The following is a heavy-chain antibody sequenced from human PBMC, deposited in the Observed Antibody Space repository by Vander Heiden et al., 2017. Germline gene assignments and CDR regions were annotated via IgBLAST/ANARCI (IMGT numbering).Heavy chain of an antibody. V-gene: IGHV3-30-3*01. Sequence: QVQLVESGGGVVQPGTSLRLSCAASGFAFSDYAIHWVRQARGKGLEWVAVVAFDGGNKFYAGSVKGRFTISRDDSNNIVYLEMRSLIPEDTAVYFCAKPVYTIHRLGFDFWGRGTMVTVSS. D-gene: IGHD5-18*01. CDR1: GFAFSDYA. CDR3: AKPVYTIHRLGFDF. J-gene: IGHJ3*01. CDR2: VAFDGGNK.